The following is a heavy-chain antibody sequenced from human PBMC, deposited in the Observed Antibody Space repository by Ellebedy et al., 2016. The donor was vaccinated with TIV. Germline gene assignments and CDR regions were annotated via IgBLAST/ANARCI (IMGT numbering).Heavy chain of an antibody. D-gene: IGHD1-26*01. J-gene: IGHJ4*02. CDR2: INHSGTT. V-gene: IGHV4-34*01. Sequence: GSLRLSCAASGFTFSTHTMSWIRQPPGKGLEWIGEINHSGTTQYNPSLKSRVTISVDSSKNQLSLNLSSVTAADTAVYYCAREKWSDADWGQGTLVTVSS. CDR1: GFTFSTHT. CDR3: AREKWSDAD.